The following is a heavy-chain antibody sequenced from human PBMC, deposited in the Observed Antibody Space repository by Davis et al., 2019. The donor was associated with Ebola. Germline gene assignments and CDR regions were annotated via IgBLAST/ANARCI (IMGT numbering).Heavy chain of an antibody. D-gene: IGHD2-2*01. V-gene: IGHV1-2*02. CDR3: TRPYCNSTNCYDYMDV. J-gene: IGHJ6*03. CDR2: INPNSGGT. Sequence: ASVKVSCKASGYTFTGYYMHWVRQAPGQGLEWMGWINPNSGGTNYAQKFQGRVTMTRDTSISTAYMELRSLRSDDTAVYYCTRPYCNSTNCYDYMDVWGKGTTVTVSS. CDR1: GYTFTGYY.